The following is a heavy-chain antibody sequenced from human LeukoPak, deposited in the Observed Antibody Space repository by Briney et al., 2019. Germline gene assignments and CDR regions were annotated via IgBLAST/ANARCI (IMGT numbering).Heavy chain of an antibody. D-gene: IGHD6-19*01. CDR2: INHSGST. CDR1: GGSFSGYY. Sequence: SETLSLTCAVYGGSFSGYYWSWIRQPPGKGLEWIGEINHSGSTNYNPSLKSRVAISVDTSKNQFSLKLSSVTAADTAVYHCARARLAVARGRFDPWGQGTLVTVSS. J-gene: IGHJ5*02. V-gene: IGHV4-34*01. CDR3: ARARLAVARGRFDP.